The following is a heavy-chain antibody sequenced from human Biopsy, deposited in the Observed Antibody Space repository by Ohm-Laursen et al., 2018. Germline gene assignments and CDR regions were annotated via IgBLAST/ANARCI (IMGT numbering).Heavy chain of an antibody. J-gene: IGHJ3*01. V-gene: IGHV3-21*04. CDR2: ISSSGNFM. CDR3: VKDFGFYTNSGSAFDS. CDR1: GFTFSLYT. Sequence: SLRLSCAASGFTFSLYTMTWVRQAPGKGLERVSSISSSGNFMYYTDSVKGRFTISRDNAKNSLYLDVSSLRPEDTALYYCVKDFGFYTNSGSAFDSWGRGTMVIVTS. D-gene: IGHD1-26*01.